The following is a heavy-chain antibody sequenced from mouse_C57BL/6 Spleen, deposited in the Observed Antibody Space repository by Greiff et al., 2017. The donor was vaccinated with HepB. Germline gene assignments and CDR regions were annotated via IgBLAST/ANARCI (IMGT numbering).Heavy chain of an antibody. V-gene: IGHV5-6*02. CDR2: ISSGGSYT. Sequence: VKLVESGGDLVKPGGSLKLSCAASGFTFSSYGMSWVRQTPDKRLEWVATISSGGSYTYYPDSVKGRFTISRDNAKNTLYLQMSSLKSEDTAMYYCARGGYWGQGTTLTVSS. J-gene: IGHJ2*01. CDR3: ARGGY. CDR1: GFTFSSYG.